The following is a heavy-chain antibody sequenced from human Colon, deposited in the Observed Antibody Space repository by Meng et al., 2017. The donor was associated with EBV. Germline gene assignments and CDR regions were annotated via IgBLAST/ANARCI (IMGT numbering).Heavy chain of an antibody. D-gene: IGHD2-8*02. Sequence: QGLLQGSGRGLGKPSGTLSLTCAVSGTSISTSNWWSWIRQSPGEGLEWIGAIYHNGQTNYNPSLKSRVSMSVDESKNEFSLNLKSVTAADTAVYYCARDGGVTHIPWGQGVLVTVSS. CDR3: ARDGGVTHIP. CDR1: GTSISTSNW. V-gene: IGHV4-4*02. J-gene: IGHJ5*02. CDR2: IYHNGQT.